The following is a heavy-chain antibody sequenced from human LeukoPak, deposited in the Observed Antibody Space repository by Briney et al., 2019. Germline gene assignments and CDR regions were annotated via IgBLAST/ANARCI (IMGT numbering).Heavy chain of an antibody. Sequence: GASVKVSCRTSGYTFTGYYIHWLRQAPGQGLEWMGWIDPNSGGTNYAQKFQGRVTMTRDTSISTAYMELNWLRSDDTAVYYCAGSSSRVYWGQGTLVTVSS. D-gene: IGHD6-6*01. CDR3: AGSSSRVY. V-gene: IGHV1-2*02. CDR2: IDPNSGGT. CDR1: GYTFTGYY. J-gene: IGHJ4*02.